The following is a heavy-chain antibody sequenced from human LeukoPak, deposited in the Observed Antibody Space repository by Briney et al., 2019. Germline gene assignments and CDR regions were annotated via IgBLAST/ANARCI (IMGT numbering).Heavy chain of an antibody. D-gene: IGHD3-22*01. Sequence: PGGSLRLSCAASGFTFSSYSMNWVRQAPGKGLEWVSSISSSSSSYIYYADSVKGRFTISRDNAKNSLYLQMNSLRAEDTAVYYCARDFYRFAYYYDSRDPAVAFDIWGQGTMVTVSS. CDR3: ARDFYRFAYYYDSRDPAVAFDI. V-gene: IGHV3-21*01. CDR2: ISSSSSSYI. CDR1: GFTFSSYS. J-gene: IGHJ3*02.